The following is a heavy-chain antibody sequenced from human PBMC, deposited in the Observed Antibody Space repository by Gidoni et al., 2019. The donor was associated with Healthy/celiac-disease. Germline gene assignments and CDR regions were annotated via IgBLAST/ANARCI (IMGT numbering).Heavy chain of an antibody. Sequence: EVQLVESGGGLVQPGRSLRLSCAASGFTFDDYAMHWVRQAPGKGLEWVSGISWNSGSIGYADSVKGRFTISRDNAKNSLYLQMNSLRAEDTALYYCAKDMSEILWFGEELEKHYYYYGMDVWGQGTTVTVSS. CDR2: ISWNSGSI. CDR3: AKDMSEILWFGEELEKHYYYYGMDV. V-gene: IGHV3-9*01. CDR1: GFTFDDYA. D-gene: IGHD3-10*01. J-gene: IGHJ6*02.